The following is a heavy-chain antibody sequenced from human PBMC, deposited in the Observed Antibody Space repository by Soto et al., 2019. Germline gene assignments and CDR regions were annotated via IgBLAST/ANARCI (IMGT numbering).Heavy chain of an antibody. V-gene: IGHV3-7*01. CDR3: ATTLTTSAEYFQH. Sequence: GGSLRLSCAASGFIFRNYWMSWVRQAPGKGLEWVAHIKDDGSDIHYVDSVKDRFTISRDNAKSSLILQMNSLRTEDTAVYYCATTLTTSAEYFQHWGQGTPVTVSS. J-gene: IGHJ1*01. CDR2: IKDDGSDI. CDR1: GFIFRNYW. D-gene: IGHD3-16*01.